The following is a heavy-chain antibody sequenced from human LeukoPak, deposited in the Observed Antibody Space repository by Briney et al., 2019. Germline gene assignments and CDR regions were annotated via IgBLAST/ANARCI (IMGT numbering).Heavy chain of an antibody. J-gene: IGHJ4*02. V-gene: IGHV3-15*01. D-gene: IGHD5-24*01. Sequence: GGSLRLSCTASGFTFTNAWMSWVRQAPGKGLEWVARIKSKINGGATHYAAPLKGRFTISRDDSENTLYLQMNGLITEDTAVYYCATGGRDGAFQFDSWGQGTLVTVSS. CDR2: IKSKINGGAT. CDR1: GFTFTNAW. CDR3: ATGGRDGAFQFDS.